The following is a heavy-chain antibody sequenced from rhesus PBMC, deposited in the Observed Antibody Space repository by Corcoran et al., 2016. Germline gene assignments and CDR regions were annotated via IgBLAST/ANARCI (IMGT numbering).Heavy chain of an antibody. CDR3: ARAEYRSDYFDY. Sequence: QVQLQESGPGLVKPSETLSLTCAVSGGSISSNYWSWIRLLPGKGLEWIGRIAGSGGSTAYTPPLKSRVTISTDPSTNQFSLKLSSVTAADTAVYYCARAEYRSDYFDYWGQGVLVTVSS. D-gene: IGHD3-22*01. CDR2: IAGSGGST. J-gene: IGHJ4*01. V-gene: IGHV4-173*01. CDR1: GGSISSNY.